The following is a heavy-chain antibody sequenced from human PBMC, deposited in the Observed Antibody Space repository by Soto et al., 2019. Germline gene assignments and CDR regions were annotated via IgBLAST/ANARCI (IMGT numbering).Heavy chain of an antibody. CDR3: ASPFQSWPGGWYFDL. J-gene: IGHJ2*01. CDR2: IIPIFGTA. Sequence: QVQLVQSGAEVKKPGSSVKVSCKASGGTFSSYSINWVRQAPGQGLEWMGGIIPIFGTANSAQKFQGSVTLTAEQSTSTAHMELNSLRNEDTAVYYCASPFQSWPGGWYFDLWGRGTRVTVSS. D-gene: IGHD3-16*01. V-gene: IGHV1-69*01. CDR1: GGTFSSYS.